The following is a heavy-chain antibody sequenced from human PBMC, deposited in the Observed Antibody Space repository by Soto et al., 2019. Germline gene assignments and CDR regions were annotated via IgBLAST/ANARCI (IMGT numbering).Heavy chain of an antibody. D-gene: IGHD2-2*01. CDR2: IYYSGST. CDR3: AREGYCSSTSCYQYNWFDP. V-gene: IGHV4-59*01. J-gene: IGHJ5*02. Sequence: SETLSLTCTVSGGSISSYYWSWIRQPRGKRLEWIGYIYYSGSTNYNPSLKSRVTISVDTPKNQFSLKLSSVTAADTAVYYCAREGYCSSTSCYQYNWFDPWCQGTLVTVSS. CDR1: GGSISSYY.